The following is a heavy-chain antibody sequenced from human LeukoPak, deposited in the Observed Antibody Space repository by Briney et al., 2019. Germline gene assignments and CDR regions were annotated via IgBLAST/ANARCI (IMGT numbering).Heavy chain of an antibody. CDR1: GGSLSSGSYY. D-gene: IGHD3-16*02. CDR2: IYTSGST. CDR3: AREAFGGVIAPCFDY. V-gene: IGHV4-61*02. Sequence: SETLSLTCTVSGGSLSSGSYYWSWIRQPAGKGLEWIGRIYTSGSTNYNPSLKSRVTISVDTSKNQFSLNLSSVTAADTAVYYCAREAFGGVIAPCFDYWGQGTLVTVSS. J-gene: IGHJ4*02.